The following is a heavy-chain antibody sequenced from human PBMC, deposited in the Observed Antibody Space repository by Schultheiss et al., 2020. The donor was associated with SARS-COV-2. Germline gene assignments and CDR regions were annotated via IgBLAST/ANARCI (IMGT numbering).Heavy chain of an antibody. CDR1: GFTFSSYS. CDR3: ARLLPSSMRAMDV. CDR2: ISNDGGTI. V-gene: IGHV3-74*01. D-gene: IGHD2-2*01. Sequence: GGSLRLSCAASGFTFSSYSMNWVRQAPGKGLVWVSRISNDGGTITYADSVKGRFTISRDSGKNTLYLQMNSLTAEDTAVYYCARLLPSSMRAMDVWGRGTTVTVSS. J-gene: IGHJ6*02.